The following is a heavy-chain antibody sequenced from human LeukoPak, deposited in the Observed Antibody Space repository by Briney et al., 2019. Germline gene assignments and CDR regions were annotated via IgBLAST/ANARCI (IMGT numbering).Heavy chain of an antibody. J-gene: IGHJ4*02. CDR2: IKSKTDGGTT. D-gene: IGHD3-10*01. CDR3: TPTWGFGEAFDY. V-gene: IGHV3-15*07. CDR1: GFTFSNAW. Sequence: PGGSLRLSCAASGFTFSNAWMNWVRQAPGKGLEWVGRIKSKTDGGTTDYAAPVKGRFTISRDDSKNTLYLQMNSLKTEDTAVYYCTPTWGFGEAFDYWGQGTLVTVSS.